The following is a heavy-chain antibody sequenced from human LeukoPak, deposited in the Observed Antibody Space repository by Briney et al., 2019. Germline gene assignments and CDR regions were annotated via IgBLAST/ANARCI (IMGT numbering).Heavy chain of an antibody. CDR1: GESLNSYY. CDR2: IYESGST. V-gene: IGHV4-34*01. CDR3: ARGAWATRLGS. Sequence: SETLSLTCAVYGESLNSYYWSWIRQPPGKGLEWIGEIYESGSTEYNPSLKSRVTISMVPSKQQFSLSLTSVTAADTAVYYCARGAWATRLGSWGRGTRVIVSS. J-gene: IGHJ4*02. D-gene: IGHD2-15*01.